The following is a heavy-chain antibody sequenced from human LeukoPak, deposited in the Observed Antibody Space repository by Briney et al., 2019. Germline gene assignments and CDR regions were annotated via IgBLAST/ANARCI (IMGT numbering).Heavy chain of an antibody. D-gene: IGHD3-10*01. CDR3: ARATGDRAVIVQNDAFDI. J-gene: IGHJ3*02. CDR1: GYTFTSYD. Sequence: ASVKVSCKASGYTFTSYDINWVRQATGQGLEWMGIINPSGGSTSYAQKFQGRVTMTTDTSTSTVHMELSSLRSDDTAVYYCARATGDRAVIVQNDAFDIWGQGTMVIVSS. V-gene: IGHV1-46*01. CDR2: INPSGGST.